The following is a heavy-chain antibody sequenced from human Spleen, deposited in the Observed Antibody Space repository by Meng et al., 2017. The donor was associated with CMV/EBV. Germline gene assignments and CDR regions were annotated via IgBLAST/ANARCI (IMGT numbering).Heavy chain of an antibody. Sequence: GYRFNKYWIRWGPQPPGNGLEWMGITKPGDSEIQYSPSFQGQVTISVDKSINTAYLQWGSLRASDTAIFYCARHYNGAGYLEWFFDYWGQGTLVTVSS. CDR3: ARHYNGAGYLEWFFDY. V-gene: IGHV5-51*01. J-gene: IGHJ4*02. CDR1: GYRFNKYW. D-gene: IGHD3-3*01. CDR2: TKPGDSEI.